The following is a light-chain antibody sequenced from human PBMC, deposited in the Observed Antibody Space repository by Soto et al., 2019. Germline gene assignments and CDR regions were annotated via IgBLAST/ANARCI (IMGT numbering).Light chain of an antibody. J-gene: IGLJ2*01. CDR2: MNN. Sequence: QSVLTQPPSASGTPGQRVTISCSGSSSNIGSNYVYWYQHLPGTAPKLLIYMNNQRPSGVPDRFSGSKSGTSASLAISGLRSEDEADYFGASWDDSLSGRVFGGGTKLTVL. V-gene: IGLV1-47*01. CDR3: ASWDDSLSGRV. CDR1: SSNIGSNY.